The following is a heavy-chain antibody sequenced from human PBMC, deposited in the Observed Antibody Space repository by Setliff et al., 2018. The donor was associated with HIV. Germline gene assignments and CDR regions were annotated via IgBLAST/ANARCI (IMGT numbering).Heavy chain of an antibody. Sequence: ASVKVSCKASGYSFASYTIHWVRQAPGQRLEWMGWINAGNGNTKYSQKSRGRVTFTRDTSASTAYMELSGLGFEDAAVYYCARDQHWPQQYGMDVWGQGTTVTVSS. J-gene: IGHJ6*02. CDR1: GYSFASYT. CDR2: INAGNGNT. D-gene: IGHD1-1*01. V-gene: IGHV1-3*01. CDR3: ARDQHWPQQYGMDV.